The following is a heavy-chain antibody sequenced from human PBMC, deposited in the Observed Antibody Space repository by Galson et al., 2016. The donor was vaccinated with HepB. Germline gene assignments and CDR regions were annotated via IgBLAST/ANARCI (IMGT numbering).Heavy chain of an antibody. V-gene: IGHV2-5*02. Sequence: PALVKPTQTLTLTCTFSGFSLSTSGVGVGWIRQPPGKALKWLALVYWDDDKRYSPSLKSRLTITKDTSKNQVVLIMTNMDPVDTGTYYCVHRQRKNLSLLTGFAYYFDYWGQGTLVTVSS. J-gene: IGHJ4*02. CDR2: VYWDDDK. D-gene: IGHD3-9*01. CDR1: GFSLSTSGVG. CDR3: VHRQRKNLSLLTGFAYYFDY.